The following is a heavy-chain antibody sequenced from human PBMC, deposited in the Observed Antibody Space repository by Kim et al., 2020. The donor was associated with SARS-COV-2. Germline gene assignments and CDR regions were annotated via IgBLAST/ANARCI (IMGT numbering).Heavy chain of an antibody. CDR1: GFTFSSYG. Sequence: GGSLRLSCAASGFTFSSYGMHWVRQAPGKGLEWVAVIWYDGSNKYYADSVKGRFTISRDNSKNTLYLQMNSLRAEDTAVYYCAKALVATIPPYYYGMDVWGQGTTVTVSS. J-gene: IGHJ6*02. V-gene: IGHV3-33*06. CDR3: AKALVATIPPYYYGMDV. CDR2: IWYDGSNK. D-gene: IGHD5-12*01.